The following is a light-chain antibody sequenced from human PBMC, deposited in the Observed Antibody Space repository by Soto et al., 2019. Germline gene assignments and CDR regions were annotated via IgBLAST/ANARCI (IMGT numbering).Light chain of an antibody. CDR1: QSITNY. J-gene: IGKJ1*01. V-gene: IGKV1-39*01. Sequence: DIQMTQSPSSLSASVGDTVTITCRASQSITNYLTWFQQKPGKAPSLLIFAADNLQDGVPSRFSGSGSGRDFSLTIISLQPEDFATYYCQQSYDMPWTFGQGTKVEIK. CDR2: AAD. CDR3: QQSYDMPWT.